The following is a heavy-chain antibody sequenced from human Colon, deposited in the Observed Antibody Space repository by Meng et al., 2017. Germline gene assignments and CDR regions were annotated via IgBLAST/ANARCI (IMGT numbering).Heavy chain of an antibody. D-gene: IGHD1-26*01. V-gene: IGHV3-48*03. CDR3: ASDSGSHDFLVCDY. J-gene: IGHJ4*02. Sequence: GESLKISCAASGFTFSSYGMNWVRQAPGKGLEWVSYISSSGSTIYYADSVKGRFTISRDNAKNALYLQMNSLRAEDTAVYYCASDSGSHDFLVCDYWGQGTLVTVSS. CDR2: ISSSGSTI. CDR1: GFTFSSYG.